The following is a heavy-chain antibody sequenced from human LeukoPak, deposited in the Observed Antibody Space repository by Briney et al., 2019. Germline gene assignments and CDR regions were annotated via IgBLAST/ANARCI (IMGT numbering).Heavy chain of an antibody. CDR1: GGSISSGGYY. Sequence: PSETLSLTCTVSGGSISSGGYYWSWIRQHPGKGLEWIGYIYYSGSTYHNPSLKSRVTISVDTSKNQFSLKLSSVTAADTAVYYCARLWASTFDIWGQGTMVTVSS. CDR2: IYYSGST. CDR3: ARLWASTFDI. J-gene: IGHJ3*02. D-gene: IGHD3-10*01. V-gene: IGHV4-31*03.